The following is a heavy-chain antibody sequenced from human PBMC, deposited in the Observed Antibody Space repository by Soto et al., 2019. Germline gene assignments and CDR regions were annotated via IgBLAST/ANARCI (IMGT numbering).Heavy chain of an antibody. D-gene: IGHD1-26*01. CDR2: NIPIFGTA. CDR1: GGTFSSYS. Sequence: QVQLVQSGAEVKKPGSSVKVSCKASGGTFSSYSINWVRQAPGQGLEWMGENIPIFGTANYAQKFQGRVTITAVESTSTAYMEPSSLRSDYTAVYYCARDGGRHSGGIDYWGQGTLVTASS. V-gene: IGHV1-69*01. CDR3: ARDGGRHSGGIDY. J-gene: IGHJ4*02.